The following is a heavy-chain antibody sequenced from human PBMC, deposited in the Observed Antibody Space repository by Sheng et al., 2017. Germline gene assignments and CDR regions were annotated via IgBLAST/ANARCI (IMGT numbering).Heavy chain of an antibody. Sequence: EVQLVESGGGLIQPGGSLRLSCAASGFTVSSNYMSWVHQAPGKGLEWVSVIYSGGSTYYADSVKGRFTISRDNSKNTLYLQMNSLRAEDTAVYYCARETLWFGGGVDVWGQGTTVTV. CDR2: IYSGGST. V-gene: IGHV3-53*01. CDR3: ARETLWFGGGVDV. CDR1: GFTVSSNY. D-gene: IGHD3-10*01. J-gene: IGHJ6*02.